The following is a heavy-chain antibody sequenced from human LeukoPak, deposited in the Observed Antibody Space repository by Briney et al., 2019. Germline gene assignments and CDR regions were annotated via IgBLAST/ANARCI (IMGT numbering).Heavy chain of an antibody. J-gene: IGHJ3*02. Sequence: GGSLRLSCAASGFTVSSNYMSWVRQAPGKGLEWVSVMYSGGSTYYADSVKGRFTISRDNSKNTLYLQMNSLRAEDTAVYYCAREWGSKNDKLLWFGESGGAFDIWGQGTMVTVSS. D-gene: IGHD3-10*01. V-gene: IGHV3-66*01. CDR3: AREWGSKNDKLLWFGESGGAFDI. CDR2: MYSGGST. CDR1: GFTVSSNY.